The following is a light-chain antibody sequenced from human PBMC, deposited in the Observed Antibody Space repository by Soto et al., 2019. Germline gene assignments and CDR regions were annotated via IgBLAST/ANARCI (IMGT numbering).Light chain of an antibody. CDR3: QQRSNGPCT. Sequence: EIVLTQSPATLSLSPGERATISCRASQSVSSYVACYQHKPGHAPRLLSYDASNRATGSPARFSGSGSVTDLTHTITNLEPEDFAVYYCQQRSNGPCTFGPGNKVDIK. CDR2: DAS. CDR1: QSVSSY. J-gene: IGKJ3*01. V-gene: IGKV3-11*01.